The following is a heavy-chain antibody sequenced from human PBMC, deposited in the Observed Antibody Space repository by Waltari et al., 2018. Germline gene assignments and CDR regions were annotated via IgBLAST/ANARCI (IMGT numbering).Heavy chain of an antibody. Sequence: EVQLMESGGKVMQPGGYLRVACGASGFSFSQHAMSWVRQAPGKGLEWISVMGGNGEYRSYADSVKGRFTISRDNSKNTLYLQMNSLRADDTAVYFCVKYGFGGVLSHWGQGTLVTV. CDR1: GFSFSQHA. D-gene: IGHD3-16*01. J-gene: IGHJ4*02. CDR3: VKYGFGGVLSH. V-gene: IGHV3-23*01. CDR2: MGGNGEYR.